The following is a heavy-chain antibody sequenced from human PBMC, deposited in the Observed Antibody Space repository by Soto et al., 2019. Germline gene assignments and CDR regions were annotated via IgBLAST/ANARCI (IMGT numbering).Heavy chain of an antibody. J-gene: IGHJ4*02. Sequence: EVQLVESGGGLVQPGRSLRLSCAASGFTFDDYAMHWVRQSPGKGLEWVSGITWNSGRVIYADSVKGRFTISRDNAKNSLHLEMNNLSVEDTAMYYCAKDKGRMDYCDFPFFDLWGQGTLVTVSS. V-gene: IGHV3-9*01. CDR2: ITWNSGRV. CDR3: AKDKGRMDYCDFPFFDL. CDR1: GFTFDDYA. D-gene: IGHD4-17*01.